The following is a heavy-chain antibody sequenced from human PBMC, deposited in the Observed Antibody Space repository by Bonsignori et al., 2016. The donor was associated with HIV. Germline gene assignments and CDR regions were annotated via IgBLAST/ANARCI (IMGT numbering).Heavy chain of an antibody. V-gene: IGHV4-38-2*01. D-gene: IGHD1-1*01. CDR3: ARSGWNDVRYFDY. CDR2: IYHSGST. J-gene: IGHJ4*02. Sequence: PGKGLEWIGSIYHSGSTYYNPSLKSRVTISVVTSKNQISLRLSSVTAADTAVYYCARSGWNDVRYFDYWGQGTLVTVSS.